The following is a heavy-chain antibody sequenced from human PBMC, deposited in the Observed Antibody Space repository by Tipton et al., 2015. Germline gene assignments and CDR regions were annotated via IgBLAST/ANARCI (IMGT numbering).Heavy chain of an antibody. Sequence: LRLSCAVSAYSISSDYYWGWIRQPPGKGLEWIGSISHSGNTYYNPSLKSRVTMSRDTSKNQFSLKLTSVTAADTAVYYCVRASNCGGDCSKPYFFDSWGQGTQVSVSS. D-gene: IGHD2-21*02. J-gene: IGHJ4*02. CDR3: VRASNCGGDCSKPYFFDS. CDR1: AYSISSDYY. V-gene: IGHV4-38-2*01. CDR2: ISHSGNT.